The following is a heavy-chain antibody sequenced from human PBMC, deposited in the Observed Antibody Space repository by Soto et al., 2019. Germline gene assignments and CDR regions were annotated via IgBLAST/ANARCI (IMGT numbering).Heavy chain of an antibody. D-gene: IGHD3-10*01. CDR2: IHYSGGT. CDR1: GGSVTSHY. Sequence: PSETLSLTCTVYGGSVTSHYWSWIRQPPGKGLEWIGFIHYSGGTKYNPSLESRVTISVDTSQNQLSLRLNSVTAVDTAVYYCARESAGSGKNNWFDPWGLGTLVTVSS. V-gene: IGHV4-59*02. CDR3: ARESAGSGKNNWFDP. J-gene: IGHJ5*02.